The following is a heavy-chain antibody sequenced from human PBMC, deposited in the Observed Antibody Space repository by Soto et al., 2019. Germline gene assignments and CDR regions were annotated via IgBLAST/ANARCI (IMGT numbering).Heavy chain of an antibody. CDR3: ARGSLRYGDSYYYGMDV. J-gene: IGHJ6*02. V-gene: IGHV1-8*01. Sequence: ASVKVSCKASGYTFTSYYINWVRQATGQGLEWMGWMNPNSGNTGYAQKFQGRVTMTRNTSISTAYMELSSLRSEDTAVYYCARGSLRYGDSYYYGMDVWGQGTTVTVS. CDR1: GYTFTSYY. CDR2: MNPNSGNT. D-gene: IGHD4-17*01.